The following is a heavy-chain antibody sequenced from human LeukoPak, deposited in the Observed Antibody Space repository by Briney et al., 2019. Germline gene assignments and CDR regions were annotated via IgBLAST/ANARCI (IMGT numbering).Heavy chain of an antibody. V-gene: IGHV3-48*01. Sequence: SGGSLRLSCAASGFTFSSYSMNWVRQAPGKGLEWVSYISSSSSTIYYADSVKGRFTISRDIAKNSLYLQMNSLRAEDTAVYYCAELGITMIGGVWGKGTTVTISS. D-gene: IGHD3-10*02. CDR3: AELGITMIGGV. J-gene: IGHJ6*04. CDR2: ISSSSSTI. CDR1: GFTFSSYS.